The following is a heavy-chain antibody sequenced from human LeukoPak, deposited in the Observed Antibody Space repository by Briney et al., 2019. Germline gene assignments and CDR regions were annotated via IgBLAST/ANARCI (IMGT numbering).Heavy chain of an antibody. CDR3: ARTGKKTVPAAKVDAFDI. Sequence: SVKVSCKASGGTFSGYAISWVRQAPGQGLEWMGGIIPIFGTANYAQKFQGRVTITADESTSTAYMELSSLRSEDTAVYYCARTGKKTVPAAKVDAFDIWGQGTMVTVSS. D-gene: IGHD2-2*01. V-gene: IGHV1-69*01. CDR2: IIPIFGTA. CDR1: GGTFSGYA. J-gene: IGHJ3*02.